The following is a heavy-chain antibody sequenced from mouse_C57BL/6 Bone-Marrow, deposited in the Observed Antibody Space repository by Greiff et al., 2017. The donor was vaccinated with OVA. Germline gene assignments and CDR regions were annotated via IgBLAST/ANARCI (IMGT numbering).Heavy chain of an antibody. CDR2: IWTGGGT. D-gene: IGHD1-1*01. CDR1: GFSLTSYA. Sequence: VHLVESGPGLVAPSQSLSITCTVSGFSLTSYAISWVRQPPGKGLEWLGVIWTGGGTNYNSALKSRLSISKDNSKSQVFLKMNSLQTDDTARYYCARRYYGFYYAMDYWGQGTSVTVSS. V-gene: IGHV2-9-1*01. CDR3: ARRYYGFYYAMDY. J-gene: IGHJ4*01.